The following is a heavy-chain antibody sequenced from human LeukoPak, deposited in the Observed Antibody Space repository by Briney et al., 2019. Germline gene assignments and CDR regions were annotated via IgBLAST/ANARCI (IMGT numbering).Heavy chain of an antibody. CDR1: GGSISSSSYY. CDR2: IYYSGST. Sequence: PSETLSLTCTVSGGSISSSSYYWGWIRQPPGKGLEWIGSIYYSGSTYYNPSLKSRVTISVDTSKNQFSLKLSSVTAADTAVYYCATTDSFYYYMDVWGKGTTVTVSS. V-gene: IGHV4-39*07. J-gene: IGHJ6*03. CDR3: ATTDSFYYYMDV.